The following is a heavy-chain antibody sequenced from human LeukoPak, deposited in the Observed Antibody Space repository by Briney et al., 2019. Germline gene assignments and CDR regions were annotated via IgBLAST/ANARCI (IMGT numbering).Heavy chain of an antibody. CDR2: IYYSGST. V-gene: IGHV4-39*01. D-gene: IGHD3-3*01. CDR1: GGSISSSSYY. J-gene: IGHJ3*02. CDR3: ARHSEEFWSGYYKGAFDI. Sequence: PSETLSLTCTVSGGSISSSSYYWGWIRQPPGKGLEWIGSIYYSGSTYYNPSLKSRVTISVDTSKNQFSLKLSSVTAADTAVYYCARHSEEFWSGYYKGAFDIWGQGTMVTVSS.